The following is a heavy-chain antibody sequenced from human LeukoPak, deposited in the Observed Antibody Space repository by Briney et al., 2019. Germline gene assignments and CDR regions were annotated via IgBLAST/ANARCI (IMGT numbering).Heavy chain of an antibody. CDR2: IYHSGST. CDR1: GGSISSGHSS. D-gene: IGHD4-17*01. Sequence: SQTLSLTCAVSGGSISSGHSSWNWFRQSPGKGLEWIGYIYHSGSTYYNPSLKSRVTISVDTSKNQFSLKLSSVTAADTAVYYCAREDHDYGDYYFDYWGQGTLVTVSS. CDR3: AREDHDYGDYYFDY. V-gene: IGHV4-30-2*05. J-gene: IGHJ4*02.